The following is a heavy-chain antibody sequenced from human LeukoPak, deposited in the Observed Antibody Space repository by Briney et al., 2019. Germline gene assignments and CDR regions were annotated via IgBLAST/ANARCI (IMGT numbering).Heavy chain of an antibody. CDR1: GGSISNYY. Sequence: SETLSLTCTVSGGSISNYYWCWIRQPPGKGLEWHGCFYQSENTNHNPSLKSRVTISVDTSNNQFSLRLNSVTAADTAVYYCTRDGSSRSLATWGQGTLVTISS. D-gene: IGHD6-6*01. CDR3: TRDGSSRSLAT. V-gene: IGHV4-59*01. CDR2: FYQSENT. J-gene: IGHJ5*02.